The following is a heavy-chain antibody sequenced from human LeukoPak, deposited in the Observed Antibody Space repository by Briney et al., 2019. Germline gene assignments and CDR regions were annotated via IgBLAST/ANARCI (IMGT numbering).Heavy chain of an antibody. CDR3: AKRLAMTGTYHFDY. CDR1: GFTFSSYG. D-gene: IGHD6-19*01. V-gene: IGHV3-33*06. CDR2: IWYDGNNK. Sequence: GGSLRLSCAASGFTFSSYGMHWVRQAPGKGLEWVAVIWYDGNNKYYADSVKGRFTISRDNPRNTLYLQMNSLRAEDTGVYYCAKRLAMTGTYHFDYWGQGTLVTVSS. J-gene: IGHJ4*02.